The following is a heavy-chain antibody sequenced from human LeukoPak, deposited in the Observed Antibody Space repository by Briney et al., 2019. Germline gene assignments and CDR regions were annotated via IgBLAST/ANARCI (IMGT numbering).Heavy chain of an antibody. V-gene: IGHV4-39*07. Sequence: PSETLSLTCTVSSGSISTSNYYWGWVRQPPGKALEWIGNIFYSGSTYYSPSLKSRVTISLDTSRNQFSLKLNSVTAADTAVYYCARVRGYSDYYYYMDVWGKGTSVTISS. CDR1: SGSISTSNYY. CDR3: ARVRGYSDYYYYMDV. D-gene: IGHD5-12*01. CDR2: IFYSGST. J-gene: IGHJ6*03.